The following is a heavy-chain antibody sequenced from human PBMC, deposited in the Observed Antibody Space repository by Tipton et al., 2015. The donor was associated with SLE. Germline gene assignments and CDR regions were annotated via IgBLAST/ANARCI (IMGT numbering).Heavy chain of an antibody. CDR2: MHYSGSR. J-gene: IGHJ4*02. Sequence: LRLSCTVSGASISGSTFYWGWIRQSPGRGLEWIGSMHYSGSRNDNPSLKSRVTMSVDTSKNEFSLKLISVTAADTAVYYCVRGPRGSSGYPSWGRGTLVTVSS. CDR3: VRGPRGSSGYPS. V-gene: IGHV4-39*07. CDR1: GASISGSTFY. D-gene: IGHD3-22*01.